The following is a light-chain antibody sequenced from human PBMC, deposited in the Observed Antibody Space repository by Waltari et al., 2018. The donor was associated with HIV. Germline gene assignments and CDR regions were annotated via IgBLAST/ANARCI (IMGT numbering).Light chain of an antibody. CDR2: STN. V-gene: IGLV8-61*01. CDR1: SRSVSTSYY. CDR3: VLYMGSGSCM. J-gene: IGLJ3*02. Sequence: QTVVTQEPSFSVSPGGTVTLTCGLSSRSVSTSYYPSWYQQTPGQAPRTLIYSTNTRSSGVPDRFSGSILGNKAALTITGAQADDESDYYCVLYMGSGSCMFGGGTKLTVL.